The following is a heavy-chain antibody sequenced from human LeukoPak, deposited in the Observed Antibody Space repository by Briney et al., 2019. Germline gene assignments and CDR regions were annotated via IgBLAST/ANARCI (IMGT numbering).Heavy chain of an antibody. V-gene: IGHV3-7*01. CDR3: ARSPSAAGRS. CDR1: GFTFSSYW. CDR2: IKQDGGEK. J-gene: IGHJ4*02. Sequence: GGSLRLSCEASGFTFSSYWMSWGRQAPGKGREWGSKIKQDGGEKNYVDSVKGRFTISRDNAKNSLYLQMNSLRAEDAAVYYCARSPSAAGRSWGQGTLVTVSS. D-gene: IGHD6-13*01.